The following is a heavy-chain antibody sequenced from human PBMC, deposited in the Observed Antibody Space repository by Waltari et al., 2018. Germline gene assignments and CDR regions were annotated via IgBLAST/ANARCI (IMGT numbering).Heavy chain of an antibody. CDR2: IYCSGST. Sequence: QVRLQESGQGLVKPSETLSLTCTVSAASISSYYWSWLREPPGQGVECIAYIYCSGSTSYNPTLKSRVAISGDTSKKQFSLRLSSVTAADTAVYYCARGDTSNWFASYFDFWGQGILVSVSS. CDR1: AASISSYY. D-gene: IGHD3-10*01. CDR3: ARGDTSNWFASYFDF. J-gene: IGHJ4*02. V-gene: IGHV4-59*01.